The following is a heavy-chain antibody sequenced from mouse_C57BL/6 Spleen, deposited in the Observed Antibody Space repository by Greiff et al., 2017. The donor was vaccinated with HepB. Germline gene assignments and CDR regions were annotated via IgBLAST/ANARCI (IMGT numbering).Heavy chain of an antibody. V-gene: IGHV1-78*01. D-gene: IGHD3-2*02. J-gene: IGHJ3*01. CDR2: IYPRDGST. CDR3: ARPEGSGLAWFAY. Sequence: VQLQQSDAELVKPGASVKISCKVSGYTFTDHTIHWMKQRPEQGLEWIGYIYPRDGSTKYNEKFKGKATLTADKSSSTAYMQLNSLKSEDSAVYFCARPEGSGLAWFAYWGQGTLVTVSA. CDR1: GYTFTDHT.